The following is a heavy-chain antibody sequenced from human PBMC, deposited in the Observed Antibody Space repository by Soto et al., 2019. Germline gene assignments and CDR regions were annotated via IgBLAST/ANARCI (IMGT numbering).Heavy chain of an antibody. CDR1: GYSFTSYW. Sequence: PGASLKISCKGSGYSFTSYWISWVRQMPGKGLEWMGRIDPSDSYTNYSPSFQGHVTISADKSISTAYLQWSSLKASDTAMYYCAIDRYNWNPLYGMDVWGQGTTVTVSS. D-gene: IGHD1-20*01. J-gene: IGHJ6*02. V-gene: IGHV5-10-1*01. CDR3: AIDRYNWNPLYGMDV. CDR2: IDPSDSYT.